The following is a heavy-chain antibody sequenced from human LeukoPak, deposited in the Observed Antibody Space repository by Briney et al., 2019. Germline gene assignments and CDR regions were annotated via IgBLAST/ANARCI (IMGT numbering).Heavy chain of an antibody. V-gene: IGHV4-34*01. CDR3: ARVRDVYNHVFEN. CDR1: GGSFSGYY. D-gene: IGHD5-24*01. Sequence: SETLSLTCAVYGGSFSGYYWSWIRQPPGKGLEWIGEINHSGSTNYNPSLKSRVTISVDTSKNQFSLKLSSVTAADTAVYYCARVRDVYNHVFENWGQGTLVTVS. CDR2: INHSGST. J-gene: IGHJ4*02.